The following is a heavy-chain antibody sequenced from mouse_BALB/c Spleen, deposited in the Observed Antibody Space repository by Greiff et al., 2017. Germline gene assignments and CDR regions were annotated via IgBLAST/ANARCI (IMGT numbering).Heavy chain of an antibody. J-gene: IGHJ4*01. Sequence: ESGPGLVKPSQSLSLTCSVTGYSITSGYYWNWIRQFPGNKLEWMGYISYDGSNNYNPSLKNRISITRDTSKNQFFLKLNSVTTEDTATYYCARGYGNYDLYAMDYWGQGTSVTVSS. CDR1: GYSITSGYY. CDR3: ARGYGNYDLYAMDY. CDR2: ISYDGSN. D-gene: IGHD2-10*02. V-gene: IGHV3-6*02.